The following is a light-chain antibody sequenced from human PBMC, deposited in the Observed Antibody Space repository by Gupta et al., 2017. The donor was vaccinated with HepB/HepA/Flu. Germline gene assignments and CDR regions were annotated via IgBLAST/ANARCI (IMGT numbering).Light chain of an antibody. CDR3: QQLNSYPPLFT. V-gene: IGKV1-9*01. J-gene: IGKJ3*01. CDR2: AAS. Sequence: DLQFTQSPSSLSASVEDTFTITCRASQGISSYLAWYQQKPGKAPKLLIYAASTLQSGVPSRFSGSGSGTEFTLTFSSLQPEDFATYYCQQLNSYPPLFTFGPGTKVDIK. CDR1: QGISSY.